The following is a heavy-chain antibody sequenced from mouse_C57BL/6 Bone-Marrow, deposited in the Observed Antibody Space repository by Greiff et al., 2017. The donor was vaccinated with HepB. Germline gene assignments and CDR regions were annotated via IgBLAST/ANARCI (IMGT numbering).Heavy chain of an antibody. Sequence: VQLQQPGAELVRPGSSVKLSCKASGYTFTSYWMDWVKQRPGQGLEWIGNIYPSDSETHYNQKFKDKATLTVDKSSSTAYMQLSSLTSEDSAVYYCASPYSNYPFAYWGQGTLVTVSA. CDR3: ASPYSNYPFAY. CDR1: GYTFTSYW. J-gene: IGHJ3*01. CDR2: IYPSDSET. V-gene: IGHV1-61*01. D-gene: IGHD2-5*01.